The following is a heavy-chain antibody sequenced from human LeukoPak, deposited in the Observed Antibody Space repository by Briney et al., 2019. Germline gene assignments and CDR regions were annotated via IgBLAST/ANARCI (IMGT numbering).Heavy chain of an antibody. J-gene: IGHJ5*02. CDR1: GVSISSHY. Sequence: SETLSLTCTVSGVSISSHYWSWIRQPPGKGLEWIGCIYYSGSTNYNPSLKSRVTISVDTSKNQFSLKLSSVTAADTAVYYCARENYYDTASFDPWGQGTLVTVSS. V-gene: IGHV4-59*11. D-gene: IGHD3-22*01. CDR2: IYYSGST. CDR3: ARENYYDTASFDP.